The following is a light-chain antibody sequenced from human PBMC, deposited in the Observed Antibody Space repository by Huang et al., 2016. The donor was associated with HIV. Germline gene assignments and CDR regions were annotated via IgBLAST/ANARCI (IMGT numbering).Light chain of an antibody. CDR3: QQSYSVPRT. V-gene: IGKV1-39*01. CDR2: GTS. Sequence: DIQMTQFPTSLSASVGDRLSISCRSSQCISKYLNWYQQKPGGAPKLLISGTSNLQSGVPTRFSGSGSGTHFTLAINNLQPEDSATYYCQQSYSVPRTFGQGTKLQI. CDR1: QCISKY. J-gene: IGKJ2*01.